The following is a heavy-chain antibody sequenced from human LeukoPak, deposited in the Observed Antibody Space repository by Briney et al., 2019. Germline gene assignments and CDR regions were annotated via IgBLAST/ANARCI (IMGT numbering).Heavy chain of an antibody. V-gene: IGHV5-51*01. J-gene: IGHJ4*02. CDR2: IYPDDSDI. D-gene: IGHD1-14*01. CDR1: GYTFTTYW. Sequence: GESLKISCKGSGYTFTTYWIGWVRQMPGKGLEWMALIYPDDSDIRYSPSFRGQVTIPADKSMNTAYLQWSSLQASDTAMYYCVRRNRYDFEYWGQGSLVTVSS. CDR3: VRRNRYDFEY.